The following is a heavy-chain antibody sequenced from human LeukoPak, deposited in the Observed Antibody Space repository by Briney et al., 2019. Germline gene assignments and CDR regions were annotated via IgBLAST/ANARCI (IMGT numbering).Heavy chain of an antibody. Sequence: GSLRLSCAASGFTFSSYAMSWIRQPPGKGLEWIGSIYYSGSTYYNPSLKSRVTISVDTSKNQFSLKLSSVTAADTAVYYCARSLNNWYYFDYWGQGTLVAVSS. CDR2: IYYSGST. V-gene: IGHV4-38-2*01. D-gene: IGHD2/OR15-2a*01. CDR1: GFTFSSYA. J-gene: IGHJ4*02. CDR3: ARSLNNWYYFDY.